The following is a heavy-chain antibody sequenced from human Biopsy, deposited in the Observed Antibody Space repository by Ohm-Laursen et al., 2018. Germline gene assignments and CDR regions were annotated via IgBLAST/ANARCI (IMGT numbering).Heavy chain of an antibody. CDR2: IYYDGIT. V-gene: IGHV4-38-2*01. J-gene: IGHJ6*02. D-gene: IGHD5-12*01. CDR1: GYSVTNDYY. CDR3: ARVAGGYAYYYGMDV. Sequence: SETLSLTCAVSGYSVTNDYYWGWIRQPPGKGLEWIGNIYYDGITYYTPSLKSRVAMSVDTSKNQFSLRLTSVTAADTAVYYCARVAGGYAYYYGMDVWGQGTTVTVSS.